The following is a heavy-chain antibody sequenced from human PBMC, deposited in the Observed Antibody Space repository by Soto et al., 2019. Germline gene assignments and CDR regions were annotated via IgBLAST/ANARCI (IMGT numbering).Heavy chain of an antibody. D-gene: IGHD4-17*01. CDR2: ISYDGSNK. CDR1: GFTFSSYG. CDR3: AKVGADYGDYGEYFQH. Sequence: QVQLVESGGGVVQPGRSLRLSCAASGFTFSSYGMHWVRQAPGKGLEWVAVISYDGSNKYYADSVKGRFTISRDNSKNKLYLQMNSLRAEDTAVYYCAKVGADYGDYGEYFQHWGQGTLVTVSS. J-gene: IGHJ1*01. V-gene: IGHV3-30*18.